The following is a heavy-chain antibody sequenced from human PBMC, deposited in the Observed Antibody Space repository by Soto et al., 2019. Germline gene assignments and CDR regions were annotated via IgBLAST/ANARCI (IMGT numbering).Heavy chain of an antibody. D-gene: IGHD1-26*01. V-gene: IGHV3-23*01. Sequence: GGSLRLSCAASGFTFSSYAMCWVRQAPGKGLEWVSAISGSGGSTYYADSVKGRFTISRDNSKNTLYLQMNSLRAEDTAVYYCSKGEGSGCDAFDFWGRGTMVTVSS. CDR1: GFTFSSYA. J-gene: IGHJ3*01. CDR2: ISGSGGST. CDR3: SKGEGSGCDAFDF.